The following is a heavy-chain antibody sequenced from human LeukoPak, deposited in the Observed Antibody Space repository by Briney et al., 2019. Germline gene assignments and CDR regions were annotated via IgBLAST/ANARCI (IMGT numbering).Heavy chain of an antibody. D-gene: IGHD1-26*01. CDR1: GGSISSYY. V-gene: IGHV4-59*08. Sequence: SETLSLTRTVSGGSISSYYWSWIRQPPGKGLEWIGYIYYSGSTNYNPSLKSRVTISVDTSKNQFSLKLSSVTAADTAVYYCARRPPPQWELLEDAFDIWGQGTMVTVSS. CDR2: IYYSGST. CDR3: ARRPPPQWELLEDAFDI. J-gene: IGHJ3*02.